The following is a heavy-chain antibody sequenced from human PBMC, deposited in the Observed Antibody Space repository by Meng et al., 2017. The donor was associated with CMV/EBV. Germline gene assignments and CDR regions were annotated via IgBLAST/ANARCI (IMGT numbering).Heavy chain of an antibody. CDR2: IYPSGST. CDR1: VGSISSYC. J-gene: IGHJ4*02. Sequence: QVRLQYSGPGLVTPSETLSLTCTVSVGSISSYCWSWIRQPAGNGLEWIGRIYPSGSTNYNPSLKSRVTMSVDTSKNQFSLKLSSVTAADTAVYYCARGGLYYYDSSGHFDYWGQGTLVTVSS. V-gene: IGHV4-4*07. CDR3: ARGGLYYYDSSGHFDY. D-gene: IGHD3-22*01.